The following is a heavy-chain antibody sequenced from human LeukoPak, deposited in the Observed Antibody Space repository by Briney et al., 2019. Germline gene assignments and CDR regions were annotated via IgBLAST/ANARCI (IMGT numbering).Heavy chain of an antibody. CDR3: AREVPYGDYQDGEGFDP. CDR2: ISFDGSNI. CDR1: GFIFSNYA. Sequence: GGSLRLSCAASGFIFSNYAMHWVRQAPGKGLDWVAVISFDGSNIYYADSAKGRFTISRDKSKNTLYLQMNSLRAEDTALYYCAREVPYGDYQDGEGFDPWGQGTLVTVSS. J-gene: IGHJ5*02. V-gene: IGHV3-30*04. D-gene: IGHD4-17*01.